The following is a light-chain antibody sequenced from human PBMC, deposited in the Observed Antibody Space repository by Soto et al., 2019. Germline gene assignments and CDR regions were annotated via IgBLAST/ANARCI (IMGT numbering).Light chain of an antibody. CDR2: KVS. Sequence: DVVMNQSPLSLPVTLGQPASISCSSSQILVYTYGNTRLHWCQQRPGQSPRRLIDKVSNKNSGVADRFGGSGLGPNCQLKISRVEAEDVGFYSCIQGTHGPRTFGQGTKVEV. V-gene: IGKV2-30*01. CDR3: IQGTHGPRT. J-gene: IGKJ1*01. CDR1: QILVYTYGNTR.